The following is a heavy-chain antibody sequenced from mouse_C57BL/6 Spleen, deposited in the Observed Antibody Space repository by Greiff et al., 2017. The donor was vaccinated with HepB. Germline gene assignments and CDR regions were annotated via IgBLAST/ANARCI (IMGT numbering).Heavy chain of an antibody. J-gene: IGHJ2*01. CDR1: GYTFTDYY. CDR2: INPNNGGT. CDR3: ARIRGSNYVLFDY. Sequence: EVQLQQSGPELVKPGASVKISCKASGYTFTDYYMNWVKQSHGKSLEWIGDINPNNGGTSYNQKFKGKATLTVDKSSSTAYMELRSLTSEDSAVYYCARIRGSNYVLFDYWGQGTTLTVSS. D-gene: IGHD2-5*01. V-gene: IGHV1-26*01.